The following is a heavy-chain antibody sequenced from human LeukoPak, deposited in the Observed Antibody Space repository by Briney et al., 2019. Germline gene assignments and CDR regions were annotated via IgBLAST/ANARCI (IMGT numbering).Heavy chain of an antibody. V-gene: IGHV4-39*07. D-gene: IGHD5-24*01. Sequence: PSETLSLTCTVSGGSISSSSYYWGWIRQPPGKGLEWIGSIYYSGSTYYNPSLKSRVTISVDTSKNQFSLKLSSVTAADTAVYYCASSKGVEMATIMGAGFDYWGQGTLVTVSS. CDR1: GGSISSSSYY. J-gene: IGHJ4*02. CDR3: ASSKGVEMATIMGAGFDY. CDR2: IYYSGST.